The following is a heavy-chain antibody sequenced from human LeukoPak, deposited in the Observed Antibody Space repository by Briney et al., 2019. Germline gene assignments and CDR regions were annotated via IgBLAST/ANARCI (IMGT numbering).Heavy chain of an antibody. J-gene: IGHJ4*02. CDR1: GGSISSYY. CDR2: IYYSGST. D-gene: IGHD5-18*01. V-gene: IGHV4-59*08. CDR3: ASARIQLWLAFDY. Sequence: PSETLSLTCTVSGGSISSYYWSWIRQPPGKGLEWIGYIYYSGSTNYNPSLKSRVTISVDTSKNQFSLKLSSVTAADTAVYYCASARIQLWLAFDYWGQGTLVTVSS.